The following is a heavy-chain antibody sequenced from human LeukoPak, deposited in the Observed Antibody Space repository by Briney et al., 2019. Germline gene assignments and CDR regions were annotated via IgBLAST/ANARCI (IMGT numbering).Heavy chain of an antibody. D-gene: IGHD4-17*01. CDR2: INCNSGGT. CDR3: VRDQITVTTPFFDY. Sequence: GASVTVSFTASGYTFTGYYIHWGRQAPGQGLEWVGWINCNSGGTSYAQKFQGRVTMTRDTSISTVYMELSTLKSDDTAVYYCVRDQITVTTPFFDYWGQGTLVTVSS. J-gene: IGHJ4*02. CDR1: GYTFTGYY. V-gene: IGHV1-2*02.